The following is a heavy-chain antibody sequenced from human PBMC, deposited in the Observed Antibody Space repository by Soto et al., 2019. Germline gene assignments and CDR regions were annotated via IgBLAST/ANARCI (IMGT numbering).Heavy chain of an antibody. V-gene: IGHV3-9*01. CDR1: GFAIDDYA. CDR3: AKGAAVRYYFEY. Sequence: EVQLVVSGGGLVQPGRSLRLSCAASGFAIDDYAMHWVRQAPGKGLAWVSGISWNVGSIAYADSVKGRITISRDNAKNSLYLQLSSLRAEDTALYYCAKGAAVRYYFEYWCQGTLGTVS. D-gene: IGHD1-26*01. CDR2: ISWNVGSI. J-gene: IGHJ4*02.